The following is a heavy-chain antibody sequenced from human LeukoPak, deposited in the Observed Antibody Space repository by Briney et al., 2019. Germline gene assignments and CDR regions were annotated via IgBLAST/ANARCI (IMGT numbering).Heavy chain of an antibody. CDR1: GGSISSYY. D-gene: IGHD3-9*01. CDR3: ARDHYDILSGYYIQGFAY. CDR2: IYSSGST. J-gene: IGHJ4*02. Sequence: PSETLSLTCTVSGGSISSYYWSWIRQPAGKGLEWIGRIYSSGSTNYNPSLKSRVTISEDKSKNQVSLKLSSVTAADTAVYYCARDHYDILSGYYIQGFAYWCQGTLVTVSS. V-gene: IGHV4-4*07.